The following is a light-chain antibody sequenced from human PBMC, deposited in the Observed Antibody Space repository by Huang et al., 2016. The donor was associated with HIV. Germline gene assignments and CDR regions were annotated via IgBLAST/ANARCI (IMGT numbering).Light chain of an antibody. J-gene: IGKJ1*01. CDR1: QSVSSN. V-gene: IGKV3-15*01. CDR2: GAS. CDR3: QQYNNWPPWT. Sequence: EIVMTQSPATLSVSPGERATLSCRASQSVSSNLAWYQQKPGQAPRLLIYGASTRGTCIPARFSGSGSGTEFTLTISSLQSEEFAVYYCQQYNNWPPWTFGQGTKVEIK.